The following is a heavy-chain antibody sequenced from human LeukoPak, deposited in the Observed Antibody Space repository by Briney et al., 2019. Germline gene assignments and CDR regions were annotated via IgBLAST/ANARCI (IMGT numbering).Heavy chain of an antibody. V-gene: IGHV4-59*01. CDR1: GGSMSDYY. Sequence: WETLSPTCTVSGGSMSDYYWSWIRQPPGKGLEWIGYIYSTGSTNYNPSLKSRVTISVDTSKNQFSLKLSSVTAADTALYYCARDYTMTHAFDIWGQGTLVTVTS. D-gene: IGHD3-22*01. CDR3: ARDYTMTHAFDI. J-gene: IGHJ3*02. CDR2: IYSTGST.